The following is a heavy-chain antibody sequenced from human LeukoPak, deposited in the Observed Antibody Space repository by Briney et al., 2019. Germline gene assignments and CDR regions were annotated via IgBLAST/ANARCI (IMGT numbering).Heavy chain of an antibody. V-gene: IGHV1-69*05. CDR1: GGTFSSYA. CDR2: IVPIFGTA. Sequence: SVKVSCKASGGTFSSYAISWVRQAPGQGLEWMGGIVPIFGTANYAQKFQGRVTITTDESTSTAYMELSGLRSEDTAVYYCARVSSFWSRNRTYYYMDVWGKGTTVTVSS. CDR3: ARVSSFWSRNRTYYYMDV. J-gene: IGHJ6*03. D-gene: IGHD3-3*01.